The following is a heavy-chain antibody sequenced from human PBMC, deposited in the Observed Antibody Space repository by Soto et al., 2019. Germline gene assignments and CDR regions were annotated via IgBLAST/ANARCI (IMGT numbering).Heavy chain of an antibody. J-gene: IGHJ4*02. Sequence: GASVNVSCKASGGTFSSYAISWVRQAPGQGLEWMGGIIPIFGTANYAQKFQGRVTITADESTSTAYMELSSLRSEDTAVYYCARGAYDILTGYYSGGGYFDYWGQGTLVTVSS. CDR3: ARGAYDILTGYYSGGGYFDY. D-gene: IGHD3-9*01. CDR2: IIPIFGTA. CDR1: GGTFSSYA. V-gene: IGHV1-69*13.